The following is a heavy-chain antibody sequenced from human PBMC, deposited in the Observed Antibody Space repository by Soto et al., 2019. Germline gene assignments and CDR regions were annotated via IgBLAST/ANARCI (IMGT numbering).Heavy chain of an antibody. CDR1: GFTFSDYY. J-gene: IGHJ6*02. CDR3: ASPQYSGSYYDYCMDV. CDR2: ISSSGSTI. D-gene: IGHD1-26*01. V-gene: IGHV3-11*01. Sequence: GGSLRLSCAASGFTFSDYYMSWIRQAPGKGLEWVSYISSSGSTIYYADSVKGRFTISRDNAKNSLYLQMNSLRAEDTAVYYCASPQYSGSYYDYCMDVWGQGTTVTVSS.